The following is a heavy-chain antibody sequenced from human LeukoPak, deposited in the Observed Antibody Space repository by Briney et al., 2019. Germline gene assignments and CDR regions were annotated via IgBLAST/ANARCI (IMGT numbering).Heavy chain of an antibody. V-gene: IGHV4-34*01. J-gene: IGHJ4*02. D-gene: IGHD3-10*01. CDR1: GGSFSGYY. Sequence: SETLSLTCAVYGGSFSGYYWSWIRQPPGKGLEWIGEINHSGSTNYNPSLKSRVTISVDTSKNQFSLKLSSATAADTAVYYCARGRMVRGVIKSHLDYWGQGTLVTVSS. CDR3: ARGRMVRGVIKSHLDY. CDR2: INHSGST.